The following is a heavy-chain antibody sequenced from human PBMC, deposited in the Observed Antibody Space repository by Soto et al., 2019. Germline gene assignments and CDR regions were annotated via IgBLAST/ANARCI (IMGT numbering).Heavy chain of an antibody. CDR1: GYSFTSYW. D-gene: IGHD3-22*01. Sequence: GESLKISCKGSGYSFTSYWISWVRQMPGKGLEWMGRIDPSDSYTSYSPSFQGHVTISADKSISTAYLQWSSLKASDTAMYYCARLKDYYDSSGYYNREVDYWGQGTLVTVSS. J-gene: IGHJ4*02. CDR3: ARLKDYYDSSGYYNREVDY. CDR2: IDPSDSYT. V-gene: IGHV5-10-1*01.